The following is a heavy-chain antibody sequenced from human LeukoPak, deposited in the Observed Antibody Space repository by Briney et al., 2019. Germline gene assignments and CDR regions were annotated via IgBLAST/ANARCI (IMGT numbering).Heavy chain of an antibody. V-gene: IGHV1-69*13. D-gene: IGHD3-22*01. J-gene: IGHJ4*02. Sequence: SVKVSCRASGGSFSRYAISWVRQAPGQGLEWMGGIIPIFGTANYAQKFQGRVTITADESTRTAYMELRTLRSEDTAIYYCARGSGETGGYYYVYWGRGTPVTVSS. CDR1: GGSFSRYA. CDR2: IIPIFGTA. CDR3: ARGSGETGGYYYVY.